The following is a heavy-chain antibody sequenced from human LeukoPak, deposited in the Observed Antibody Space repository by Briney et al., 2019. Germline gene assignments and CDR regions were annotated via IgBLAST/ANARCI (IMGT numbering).Heavy chain of an antibody. CDR3: AKSFVVPAAPKWFDP. CDR1: GFTFSSYG. J-gene: IGHJ5*02. D-gene: IGHD2-2*01. V-gene: IGHV3-30*02. CDR2: IRYDGSNK. Sequence: QPGGSLRLSCAASGFTFSSYGMHWVRQAPGKGLEWVAFIRYDGSNKYYADSVKGRFTISRDNSKNTLYLQMNSLRAEDTAVYYCAKSFVVPAAPKWFDPWGQGTLVTVSS.